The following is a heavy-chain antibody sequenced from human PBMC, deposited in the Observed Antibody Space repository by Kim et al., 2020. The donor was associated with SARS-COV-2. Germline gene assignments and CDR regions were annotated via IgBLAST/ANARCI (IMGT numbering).Heavy chain of an antibody. V-gene: IGHV1-18*04. CDR2: ISSFRSST. CDR1: GYDSTNYG. J-gene: IGHJ4*02. CDR3: ARDLGHWGTPKFDF. D-gene: IGHD7-27*01. Sequence: ASVKVSCRASGYDSTNYGISWVRQAPGKGLEWMGWISSFRSSTHYAQNFQARVTLTKDTSATTVYMEMRSLTYDDTAVYFCARDLGHWGTPKFDFWGQG.